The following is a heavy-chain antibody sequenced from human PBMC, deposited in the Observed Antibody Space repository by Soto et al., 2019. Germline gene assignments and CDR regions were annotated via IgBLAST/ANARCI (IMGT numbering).Heavy chain of an antibody. D-gene: IGHD1-1*01. V-gene: IGHV4-59*01. CDR1: GGSISSYY. Sequence: QVQLQESGPGLVKPSETLSLTCTASGGSISSYYWSWLRQPPGKGLEWIGYIYYSGSTNYNPSLKSRVTLSVDTSKNQFSLKLSSVTAADTAVYYCARDSATFVFDYWGQGTLVTVSS. CDR3: ARDSATFVFDY. J-gene: IGHJ4*02. CDR2: IYYSGST.